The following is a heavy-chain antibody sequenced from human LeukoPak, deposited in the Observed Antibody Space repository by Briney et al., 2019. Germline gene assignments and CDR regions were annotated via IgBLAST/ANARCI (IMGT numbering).Heavy chain of an antibody. Sequence: SVKVSCKASGYTFTSYAISWVRQAPGQGLEWMGRIIPILGIANYAQKFQGRVTITADKSTSTAYMELSSLRSEDTAVYYCARDGPYYDILTGSQGYFDYWGQGTLVTVSS. J-gene: IGHJ4*02. CDR3: ARDGPYYDILTGSQGYFDY. CDR1: GYTFTSYA. CDR2: IIPILGIA. D-gene: IGHD3-9*01. V-gene: IGHV1-69*04.